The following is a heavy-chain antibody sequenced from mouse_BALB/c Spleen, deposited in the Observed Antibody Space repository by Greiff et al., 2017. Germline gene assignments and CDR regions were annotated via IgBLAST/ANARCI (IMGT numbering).Heavy chain of an antibody. V-gene: IGHV1-54*01. D-gene: IGHD2-3*01. CDR2: INPGSGGT. J-gene: IGHJ4*01. CDR3: ARGGYYGLAMDY. CDR1: GYAFTNYL. Sequence: QVQLKQSGAELVRPGTSVKVSCKASGYAFTNYLIEWVKQRPGQGLEWIGVINPGSGGTNYNEKFKGKATLTADKSSSTAYMQLSSLTSDDSAVYFCARGGYYGLAMDYWGQGTSVTVSS.